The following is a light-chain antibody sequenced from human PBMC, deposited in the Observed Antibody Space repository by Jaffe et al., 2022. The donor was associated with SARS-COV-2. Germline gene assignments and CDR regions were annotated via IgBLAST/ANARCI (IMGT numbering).Light chain of an antibody. Sequence: DIQMTQSPSSLSASVGDRVTITCQASQDISNYLNWYQQKPGKAPKLLIYDASNLETGVPSRFSGSGSGTDFTFTISSLQPEDIATYYCQQYDNLLGDTFGPGTKVDIK. J-gene: IGKJ3*01. CDR2: DAS. V-gene: IGKV1-33*01. CDR3: QQYDNLLGDT. CDR1: QDISNY.